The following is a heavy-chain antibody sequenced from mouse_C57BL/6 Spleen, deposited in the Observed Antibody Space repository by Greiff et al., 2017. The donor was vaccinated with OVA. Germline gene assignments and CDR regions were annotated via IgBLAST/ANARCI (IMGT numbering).Heavy chain of an antibody. CDR1: GYSITSVYY. J-gene: IGHJ4*01. CDR2: ISYDGSN. V-gene: IGHV3-6*01. CDR3: ARDPYYYGSSYGAMDY. D-gene: IGHD1-1*01. Sequence: EVQLQESGPGLVKPSQSLSLTCSVTGYSITSVYYWNWIRQFPGNQLEWMGYISYDGSNNYNPSLKNRISITRDTSKNQFFLKLNSVTTEDTATYYCARDPYYYGSSYGAMDYWGQGTSVTVSS.